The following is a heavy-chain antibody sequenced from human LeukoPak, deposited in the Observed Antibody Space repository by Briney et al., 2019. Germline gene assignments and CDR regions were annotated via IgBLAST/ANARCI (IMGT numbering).Heavy chain of an antibody. CDR1: GFTFNTYW. CDR3: ARATFAITPYYFDY. D-gene: IGHD2-21*01. CDR2: INSDGSNT. V-gene: IGHV3-74*01. Sequence: GWSLRLSCTASGFTFNTYWMHWVRQAPRKGLVWVSRINSDGSNTTCGDTVKGRFTISRDNAKNTIYLQMNGLTAEDTAVYYCARATFAITPYYFDYWGQGTLVTVSS. J-gene: IGHJ4*02.